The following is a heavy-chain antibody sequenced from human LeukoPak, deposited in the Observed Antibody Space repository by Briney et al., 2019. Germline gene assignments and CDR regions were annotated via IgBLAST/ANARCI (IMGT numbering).Heavy chain of an antibody. V-gene: IGHV5-51*01. J-gene: IGHJ4*02. CDR3: ARGDCSGGSCYRGGLYYFDY. D-gene: IGHD2-15*01. Sequence: LGESLKISCKGSGYSFTSYWIGWVRQMPGKGLEWMGIIYPGDSDTRYSPSFQGQVTISADKSISTAYLQWSSLKASDTAMYYCARGDCSGGSCYRGGLYYFDYWGQGTLVTVSS. CDR2: IYPGDSDT. CDR1: GYSFTSYW.